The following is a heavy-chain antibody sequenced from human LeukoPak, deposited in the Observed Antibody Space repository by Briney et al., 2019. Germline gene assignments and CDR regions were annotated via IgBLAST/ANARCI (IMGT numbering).Heavy chain of an antibody. V-gene: IGHV3-7*01. J-gene: IGHJ2*01. D-gene: IGHD1-7*01. CDR1: GFTSSSYW. Sequence: PGGSLRLSCAASGFTSSSYWMSWVRQAPGKGLEWVANIKQDGSEKYYVDSVKGRFTISRDNAKNSLYLQMNSLRAEDTAVYYCARAGNYYFDLWGRGTLVTVSS. CDR2: IKQDGSEK. CDR3: ARAGNYYFDL.